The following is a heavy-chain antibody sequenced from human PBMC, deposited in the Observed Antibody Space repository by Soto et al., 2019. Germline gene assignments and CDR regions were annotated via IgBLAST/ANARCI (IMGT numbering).Heavy chain of an antibody. CDR1: GGTFSSYA. V-gene: IGHV1-69*01. CDR3: ARPLGAMVDRYYYGMDV. D-gene: IGHD5-18*01. CDR2: IIPIFGTA. Sequence: QVQLVQSGAEVKKPGSSVKVSCKASGGTFSSYAISWVRQAPGQGLERMGGIIPIFGTANYAQKFQGRVTITADESTSTAYMELSSLRSEDTAVYYCARPLGAMVDRYYYGMDVWGQGTTVTVSS. J-gene: IGHJ6*02.